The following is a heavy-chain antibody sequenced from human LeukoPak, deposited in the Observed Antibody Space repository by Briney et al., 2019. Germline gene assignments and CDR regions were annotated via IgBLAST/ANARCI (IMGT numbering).Heavy chain of an antibody. CDR2: MSNSGGGT. D-gene: IGHD3-16*02. Sequence: GGSLRLSCAASGFTFSSYGMTWVRQAPGKGLEWVSSMSNSGGGTYYAASVKGRFTISRDNSKNTLYLQMNSLRAEDTAVYYCASAVIWGSYRFDIWGQGTMVTVSS. CDR1: GFTFSSYG. J-gene: IGHJ3*02. CDR3: ASAVIWGSYRFDI. V-gene: IGHV3-23*01.